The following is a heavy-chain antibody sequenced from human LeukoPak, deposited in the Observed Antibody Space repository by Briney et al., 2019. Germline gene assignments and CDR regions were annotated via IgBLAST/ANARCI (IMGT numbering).Heavy chain of an antibody. Sequence: ASVKVSCKASGYTFTTHDINWVRQATGRGLEWLGWMSPNSGDTGYAQKFQGRVTMTSDSSISTAYMELSSLRSEDTAIYYCVRTPPNWGFDYWGQGTLVTVSS. V-gene: IGHV1-8*01. CDR1: GYTFTTHD. CDR2: MSPNSGDT. D-gene: IGHD7-27*01. J-gene: IGHJ4*02. CDR3: VRTPPNWGFDY.